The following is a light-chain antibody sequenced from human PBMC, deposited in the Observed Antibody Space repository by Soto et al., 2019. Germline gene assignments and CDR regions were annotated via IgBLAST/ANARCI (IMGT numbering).Light chain of an antibody. J-gene: IGKJ1*01. Sequence: DIQMTQSPSTLSASAGDRVTITCRASQTISRSLGWYQQKPGRAPKLLIYEVSRLTVGVPSTFSGSGSGTEFTLTISSLQPDDFATYYCLQYNTYPWAFGQGTKVEIK. CDR3: LQYNTYPWA. CDR2: EVS. V-gene: IGKV1-5*03. CDR1: QTISRS.